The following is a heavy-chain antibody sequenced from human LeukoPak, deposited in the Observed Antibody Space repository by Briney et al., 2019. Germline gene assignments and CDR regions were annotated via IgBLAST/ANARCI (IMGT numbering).Heavy chain of an antibody. Sequence: GGSLRLSCSASGFTFSRYAIHWVRQAPGKGLEYVSAISSNGGSTYYADSVKGRFTISRDNSKNTLHLQMSSLRAEDAAVYYCVKDFYQAGSSLEGAFDYWGQGTLVTVSS. CDR2: ISSNGGST. V-gene: IGHV3-64D*06. D-gene: IGHD6-13*01. CDR1: GFTFSRYA. CDR3: VKDFYQAGSSLEGAFDY. J-gene: IGHJ4*02.